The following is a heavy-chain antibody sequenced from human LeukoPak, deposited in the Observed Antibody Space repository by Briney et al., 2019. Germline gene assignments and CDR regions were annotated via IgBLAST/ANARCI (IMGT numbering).Heavy chain of an antibody. CDR2: IKQDGREK. Sequence: GGSLRLSCVASGLSFGNYWMDWVRQAPGKGLEWVGNIKQDGREKAYVDSVKGRFTISRDNAKNSLYLDMNSLRVEDTAIYYCTRDFDPWGQGTLVTVSS. CDR3: TRDFDP. V-gene: IGHV3-7*01. J-gene: IGHJ5*02. CDR1: GLSFGNYW.